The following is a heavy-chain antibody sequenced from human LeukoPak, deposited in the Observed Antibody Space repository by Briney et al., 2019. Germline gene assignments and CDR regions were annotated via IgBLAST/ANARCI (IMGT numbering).Heavy chain of an antibody. CDR3: ARVRSYGTFDY. D-gene: IGHD5-18*01. CDR2: IYSGGST. CDR1: GFTVSSNY. V-gene: IGHV3-53*01. J-gene: IGHJ4*02. Sequence: GGSLRLSCAASGFTVSSNYMSWVRQAPGKGLEWVSVIYSGGSTYYADSVKGRFPISRDNSKNTLYLQMNSLRAEDTAVYYCARVRSYGTFDYWGQGTLVTVSS.